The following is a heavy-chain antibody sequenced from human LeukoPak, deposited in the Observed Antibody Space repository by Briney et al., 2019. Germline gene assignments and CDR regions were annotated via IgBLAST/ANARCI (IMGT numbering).Heavy chain of an antibody. J-gene: IGHJ4*02. CDR2: IHASGST. V-gene: IGHV4-61*02. D-gene: IGHD3-10*01. CDR1: GGAISSGGYY. Sequence: SETLSLTCTVSGGAISSGGYYWSWIRQPAGKGLEWIGRIHASGSTYYNPSLKSRVTISVDTSKNQFSLKLSSVTAADTAVYYCARDLDGDGVYYFDYCGQGSLVTVSS. CDR3: ARDLDGDGVYYFDY.